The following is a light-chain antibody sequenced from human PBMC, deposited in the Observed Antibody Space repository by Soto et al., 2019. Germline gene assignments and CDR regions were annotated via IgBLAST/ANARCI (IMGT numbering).Light chain of an antibody. CDR2: DVS. Sequence: DIQMTQSPFSLSASVGDKFTIFSRAGRTIVPFLHWYQHKPGRVPRLLISDVSTLQSGVPGRFRGSGSETEFTLTITYVQPEDFATYYCQQGYSIHALTFDGGTKVE. V-gene: IGKV1-39*01. CDR3: QQGYSIHALT. CDR1: RTIVPF. J-gene: IGKJ4*01.